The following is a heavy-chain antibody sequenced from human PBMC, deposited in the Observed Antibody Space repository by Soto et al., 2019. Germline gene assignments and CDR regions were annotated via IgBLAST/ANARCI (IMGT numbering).Heavy chain of an antibody. CDR1: GFTFSRFA. CDR2: ISYDGTNK. J-gene: IGHJ6*03. D-gene: IGHD3-16*01. Sequence: QVQLVESGGGVVQPGTSLRISCIASGFTFSRFAIHWVRQAPGKGLEWVAVISYDGTNKYYGAFVKGRFSLSRDDSENTAYLQMNSLRPDDTALYDCVKDCSFGFYMDGWGRGTTVTVYS. CDR3: VKDCSFGFYMDG. V-gene: IGHV3-30*18.